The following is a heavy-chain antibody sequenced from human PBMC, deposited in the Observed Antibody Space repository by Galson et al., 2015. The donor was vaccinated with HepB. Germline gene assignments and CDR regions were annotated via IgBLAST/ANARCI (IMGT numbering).Heavy chain of an antibody. CDR1: GYTFTDYY. CDR3: ATERTTVSTGNYDYCYYLDF. J-gene: IGHJ6*03. V-gene: IGHV1-69-2*01. CDR2: VDPEDGET. D-gene: IGHD4-17*01. Sequence: VKVSCKVSGYTFTDYYMHWVQQAPGKGLEWMGLVDPEDGETIYAEKFQGRVTITADTSTDTAYMELRSLRSEDTDLYYCATERTTVSTGNYDYCYYLDFWGKGTTVTVSS.